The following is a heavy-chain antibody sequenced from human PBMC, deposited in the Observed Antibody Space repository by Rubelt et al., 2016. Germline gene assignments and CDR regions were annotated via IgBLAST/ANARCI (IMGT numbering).Heavy chain of an antibody. J-gene: IGHJ4*02. CDR3: ARGRGYDGTSFDY. V-gene: IGHV4-34*01. CDR2: INHSGST. Sequence: QVQLQQWGAGLLKPSETLSLTCAVYGGSFSGYYWSWIRQPPGKGLEWIGEINHSGSTNYNPSLKSRVTISVDTSKNQFSLKLSSVTAADTAVYYWARGRGYDGTSFDYWGQGTLVTVSS. D-gene: IGHD5-12*01. CDR1: GGSFSGYY.